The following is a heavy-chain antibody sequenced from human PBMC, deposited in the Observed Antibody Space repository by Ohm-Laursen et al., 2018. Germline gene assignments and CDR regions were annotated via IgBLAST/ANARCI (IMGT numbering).Heavy chain of an antibody. D-gene: IGHD3-22*01. CDR2: ISGSGGST. CDR1: GITFSTYW. CDR3: ATSLIVVVIDDYFDY. V-gene: IGHV3-23*01. J-gene: IGHJ4*02. Sequence: SLRLSCSASGITFSTYWMSWVCQAPGKGLEWVSAISGSGGSTYYADSVKGRFTISRDNSKNTLYLQMNSLRAEDTAVYYCATSLIVVVIDDYFDYWGQGTLVTVSS.